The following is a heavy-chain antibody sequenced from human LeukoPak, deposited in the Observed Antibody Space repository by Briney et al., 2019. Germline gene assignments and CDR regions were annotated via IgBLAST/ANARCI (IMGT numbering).Heavy chain of an antibody. CDR1: GGSISSYY. V-gene: IGHV4-59*01. CDR2: IYYSGST. J-gene: IGHJ6*02. D-gene: IGHD4-17*01. CDR3: ARVRVYGDFPGYYYGMDV. Sequence: PSENLSLTCTVSGGSISSYYWSWIRQPPGKGLEWIGYIYYSGSTNYNPSLKSRVTISVDTSKNQFSLKLSSVTAADTAVYYCARVRVYGDFPGYYYGMDVWGQGTTVTVSS.